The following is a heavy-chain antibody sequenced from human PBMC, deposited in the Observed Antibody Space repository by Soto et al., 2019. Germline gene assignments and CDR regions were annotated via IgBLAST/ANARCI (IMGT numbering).Heavy chain of an antibody. CDR2: ISWNSGSI. Sequence: GGSLRLSCAASGFTFDDYAMHWVRQTPGKGLEWVSGISWNSGSIDYADSVKGRFTISRDNAKNSLYLQMNSLRPEDTALYYCAKDMPPYSSGWYYFESWGQGTLVTVSS. D-gene: IGHD6-19*01. V-gene: IGHV3-9*01. CDR3: AKDMPPYSSGWYYFES. CDR1: GFTFDDYA. J-gene: IGHJ4*02.